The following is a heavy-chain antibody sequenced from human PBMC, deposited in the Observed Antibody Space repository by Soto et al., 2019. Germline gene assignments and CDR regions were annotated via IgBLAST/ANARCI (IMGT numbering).Heavy chain of an antibody. CDR1: GGSFSGYY. CDR3: ARVWGCSGGSCYPDAFDI. D-gene: IGHD2-15*01. CDR2: INHSGST. Sequence: QVQLQQWGAGLLKPSETLSLTCAVYGGSFSGYYWSWIRQPPGKGLEWIGEINHSGSTNYNPSLMSRVTISVDTSKNQFSLKLSSVTAADTAVYYCARVWGCSGGSCYPDAFDIWGQGTMVTVSS. V-gene: IGHV4-34*01. J-gene: IGHJ3*02.